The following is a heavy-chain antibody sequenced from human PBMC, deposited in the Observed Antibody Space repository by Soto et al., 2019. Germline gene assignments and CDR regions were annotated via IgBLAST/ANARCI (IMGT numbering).Heavy chain of an antibody. D-gene: IGHD6-6*01. CDR2: ISPIGGST. V-gene: IGHV1-46*01. CDR3: ARVGSSSSWSNWFDP. CDR1: GGTFSSYS. Sequence: GASVKVSCKASGGTFSSYSINWVRQAPGQGLEWMGVISPIGGSTSYAQKFQGRVTMTGDTSTSTVYMELSSLRSEDTAVYYCARVGSSSSWSNWFDPWGQGTLVTVSS. J-gene: IGHJ5*02.